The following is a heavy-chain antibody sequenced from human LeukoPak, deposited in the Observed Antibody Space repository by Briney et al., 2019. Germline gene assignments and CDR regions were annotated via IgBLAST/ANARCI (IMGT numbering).Heavy chain of an antibody. D-gene: IGHD6-6*01. V-gene: IGHV4-59*01. Sequence: SETLSLTCTVSGGSISSYYWSWIRQPPGKGLEWIGYIYYSGSTNYNPSLKSRVTISVDTSKNQFSLKLSSVTAADTAAYYCAREIAARPDYYYYYMDVWGKGTTVTVSS. J-gene: IGHJ6*03. CDR1: GGSISSYY. CDR2: IYYSGST. CDR3: AREIAARPDYYYYYMDV.